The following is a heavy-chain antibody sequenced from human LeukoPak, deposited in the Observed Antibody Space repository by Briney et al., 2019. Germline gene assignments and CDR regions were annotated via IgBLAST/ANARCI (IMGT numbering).Heavy chain of an antibody. CDR1: GFTFDDYA. Sequence: GGSLRLSCAASGFTFDDYAMHWVRQAPGKGLEWVSGISYNSDTIAYADSVKGRFTISRDNAKNSLYLQMNSLRAEDTAVYYCAKEVLVVIESYFDHWGQGSLVTVSS. CDR2: ISYNSDTI. CDR3: AKEVLVVIESYFDH. D-gene: IGHD3-22*01. J-gene: IGHJ4*02. V-gene: IGHV3-9*01.